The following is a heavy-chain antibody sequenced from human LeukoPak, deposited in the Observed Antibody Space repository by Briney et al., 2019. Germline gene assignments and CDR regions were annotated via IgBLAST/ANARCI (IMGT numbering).Heavy chain of an antibody. Sequence: SETLSLTCAVYGGSFSGYYWSWIRQPPGKGLEWIGEINHSGSTNYNPSLKSRVTISVDTSKNQFSLKLSSVTAADTAVYYCVRHSITIFGVVTPDEGWFDPWGQGTLVTVSS. CDR2: INHSGST. V-gene: IGHV4-34*01. J-gene: IGHJ5*02. D-gene: IGHD3-3*01. CDR3: VRHSITIFGVVTPDEGWFDP. CDR1: GGSFSGYY.